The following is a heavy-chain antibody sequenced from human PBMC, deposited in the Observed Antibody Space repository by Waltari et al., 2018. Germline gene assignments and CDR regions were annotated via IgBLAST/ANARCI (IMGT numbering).Heavy chain of an antibody. CDR2: MNPNSCNT. CDR3: AKYELAQRNFDV. V-gene: IGHV1-8*01. D-gene: IGHD6-25*01. Sequence: QVQLVQSGAEVKKPGASVKVSCKASGYTFTSYDINWVRQATGQGLEWMGWMNPNSCNTCYAQKFQGRVTMTRNTSISTAYMELNNLKTEDTAVYYCAKYELAQRNFDVWGRGTLVTVSS. J-gene: IGHJ2*01. CDR1: GYTFTSYD.